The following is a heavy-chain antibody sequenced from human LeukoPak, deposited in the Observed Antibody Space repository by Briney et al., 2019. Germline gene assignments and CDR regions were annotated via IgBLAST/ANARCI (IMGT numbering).Heavy chain of an antibody. J-gene: IGHJ6*02. CDR3: ARVRSGSYRNYYYYGMDV. D-gene: IGHD1-26*01. V-gene: IGHV1-46*01. CDR1: GYTFTSYY. Sequence: ASVKVSCTASGYTFTSYYMHGVRHAPGQGLEWMGIINPSGGSTNYAQKFQGRVTMTRDTSTSTVYMERSRLRSEDTAVYYCARVRSGSYRNYYYYGMDVWGQGTTVTVSS. CDR2: INPSGGST.